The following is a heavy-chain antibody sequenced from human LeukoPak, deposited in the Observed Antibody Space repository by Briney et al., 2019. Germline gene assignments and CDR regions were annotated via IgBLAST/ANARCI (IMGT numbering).Heavy chain of an antibody. CDR1: GGTFSSYA. J-gene: IGHJ4*02. V-gene: IGHV1-2*02. CDR2: INPNSGGT. CDR3: ARDLDYGDLEY. Sequence: ASVKVSCKASGGTFSSYAISWVRQAPGQGLEWMGWINPNSGGTNYAQKFQGRVTMTRDTSISTAYMELSRLRSDDTAVYYCARDLDYGDLEYWGQGTLVTVSS. D-gene: IGHD4-17*01.